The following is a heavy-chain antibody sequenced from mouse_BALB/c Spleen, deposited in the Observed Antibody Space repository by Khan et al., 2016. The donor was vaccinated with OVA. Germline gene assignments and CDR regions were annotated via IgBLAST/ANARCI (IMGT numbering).Heavy chain of an antibody. D-gene: IGHD2-14*01. Sequence: QVQLQQSGAELVKPGSSVKLSCKASGYTFTSYDMNWVRQRPEQGLEWIGWIFPGDGGTKYNEKFNGKATLTTDKSSSTAYVQLSRLTAEDSAVYFCARGGYGGFAYWGQGTLVTVSA. J-gene: IGHJ3*01. CDR3: ARGGYGGFAY. CDR1: GYTFTSYD. V-gene: IGHV1-85*01. CDR2: IFPGDGGT.